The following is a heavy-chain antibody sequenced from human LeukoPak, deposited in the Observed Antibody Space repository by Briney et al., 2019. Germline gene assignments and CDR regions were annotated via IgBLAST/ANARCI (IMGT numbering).Heavy chain of an antibody. Sequence: PGGSLRLSCAASGFTFSSYSMNWVRQAPGKGLEWVSYISSSSSTIYYADSVKGRFTISRDNSKNTLYLQMDSLRAEDTAVYYCARDPGTAHCSGGSCPLRAFDIWGQGTMVTVSS. V-gene: IGHV3-48*01. CDR2: ISSSSSTI. J-gene: IGHJ3*02. CDR3: ARDPGTAHCSGGSCPLRAFDI. D-gene: IGHD2-15*01. CDR1: GFTFSSYS.